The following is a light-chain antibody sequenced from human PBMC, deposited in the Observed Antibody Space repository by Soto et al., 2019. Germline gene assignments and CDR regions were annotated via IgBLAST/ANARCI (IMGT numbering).Light chain of an antibody. J-gene: IGKJ3*01. V-gene: IGKV1-39*01. CDR3: QQSHSAPFP. CDR1: HSINKY. Sequence: DIQMTQSPSSLSASIGDRVTITCRASHSINKYLNWYRQKPGEAPKLLIHAASTLQTGNPSRFSGSGSGTDFTLIVSSLQAEDFATYFCQQSHSAPFPFGPGPKVEIK. CDR2: AAS.